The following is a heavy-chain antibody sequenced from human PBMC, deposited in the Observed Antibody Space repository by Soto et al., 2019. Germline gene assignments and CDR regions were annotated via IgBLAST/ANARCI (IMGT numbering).Heavy chain of an antibody. J-gene: IGHJ3*02. D-gene: IGHD3-9*01. V-gene: IGHV4-34*01. CDR2: INHSGST. CDR1: GGSFSGYY. CDR3: ARVYYDILTGYFIDAFDI. Sequence: SETLSLTCAVYGGSFSGYYWSWFRQPPGKGLEWIGEINHSGSTNYNPSLKSRVTISVDTSKNQFSLKLSSVTAADTAVYYCARVYYDILTGYFIDAFDIWGQGTMVTVSS.